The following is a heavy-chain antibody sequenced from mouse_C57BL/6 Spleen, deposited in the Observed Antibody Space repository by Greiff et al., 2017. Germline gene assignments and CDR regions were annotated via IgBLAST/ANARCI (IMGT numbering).Heavy chain of an antibody. CDR1: GVSSTSYG. Sequence: VKQLESGPGLVEPPQSLVITCTDSGVSSTSYGVHWGRQPTGKGLVWLGVIWSGGSTDYNAAFISRMSISKDNSKSQVFFKMNSRQAEDTAIYCYARKNGGFFDYWGQGTTLTVSS. J-gene: IGHJ2*01. V-gene: IGHV2-2*01. CDR3: ARKNGGFFDY. CDR2: IWSGGST.